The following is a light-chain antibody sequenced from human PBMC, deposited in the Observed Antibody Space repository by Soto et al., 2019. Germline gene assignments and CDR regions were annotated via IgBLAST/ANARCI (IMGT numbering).Light chain of an antibody. CDR2: GAS. CDR1: QSVGRN. V-gene: IGKV3-15*01. CDR3: QQYKDWPPLT. Sequence: EILMTQSPATLSVSPWERATLSCRASQSVGRNLAWYQQKPGQAPRLLIFGASNRATGIPARFSGSGSGTEFTLTISSLQSEDFAVYYCQQYKDWPPLTFGGGTKVEIK. J-gene: IGKJ4*01.